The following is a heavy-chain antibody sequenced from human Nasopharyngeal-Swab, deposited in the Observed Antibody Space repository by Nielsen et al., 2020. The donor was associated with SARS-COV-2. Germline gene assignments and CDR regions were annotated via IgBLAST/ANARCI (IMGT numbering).Heavy chain of an antibody. V-gene: IGHV4-34*01. CDR2: INHSGST. D-gene: IGHD6-19*01. CDR3: ARGSRSGINNYSSGWYFFDY. J-gene: IGHJ4*02. Sequence: WIRQPPGKGLEWIGEINHSGSTNYNPSLKSRVTISVDTSNNQFSLKLSSVTAADTAVCYCARGSRSGINNYSSGWYFFDYWGQGALVTVSS.